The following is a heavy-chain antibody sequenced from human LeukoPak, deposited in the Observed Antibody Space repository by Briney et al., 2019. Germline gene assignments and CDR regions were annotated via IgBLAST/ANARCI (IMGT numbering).Heavy chain of an antibody. CDR2: IYYSGST. J-gene: IGHJ6*04. V-gene: IGHV4-31*03. Sequence: SQTLSLTCTVSGGSISSGGYYWSWIRQHPGKGLEWIGYIYYSGSTYYNPSLKSRVTISVDTSKNQFSLKLSCVTAADTAVYYCARDVRVGYCSGGSCYEGNGMDVWGKGTTVTVSS. CDR3: ARDVRVGYCSGGSCYEGNGMDV. CDR1: GGSISSGGYY. D-gene: IGHD2-15*01.